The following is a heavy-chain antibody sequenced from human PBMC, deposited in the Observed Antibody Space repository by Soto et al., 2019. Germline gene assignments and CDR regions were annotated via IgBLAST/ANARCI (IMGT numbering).Heavy chain of an antibody. CDR2: INQDATRQ. CDR3: ARVGLFDGNKPITLEF. V-gene: IGHV3-7*03. J-gene: IGHJ4*02. CDR1: GFTFRSYW. Sequence: LRLSCAASGFTFRSYWMSWVRQAPERGLEWVANINQDATRQSYVDSVEGRFSISRDNAKNSVYLQMNNLRVDDTAVYYCARVGLFDGNKPITLEFWGQGTLVTVSS. D-gene: IGHD3-10*01.